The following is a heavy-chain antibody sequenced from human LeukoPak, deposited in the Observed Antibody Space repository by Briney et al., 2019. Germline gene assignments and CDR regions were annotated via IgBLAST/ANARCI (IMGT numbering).Heavy chain of an antibody. CDR1: GYSISSGYY. Sequence: SETLSLTCTVSGYSISSGYYWGWIRQPPGKGLEWIGRIYHSGTTYYNPSLKSRVTISVDTSKNQFSLELSSVTAADTAVYYCASQDMYYWGQGTLVTVSS. CDR2: IYHSGTT. J-gene: IGHJ4*02. V-gene: IGHV4-38-2*02. CDR3: ASQDMYY.